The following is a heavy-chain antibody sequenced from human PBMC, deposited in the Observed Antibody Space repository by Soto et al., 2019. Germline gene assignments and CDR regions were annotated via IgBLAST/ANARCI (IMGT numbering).Heavy chain of an antibody. D-gene: IGHD1-26*01. CDR1: GYSFTSYG. CDR2: ISAYNGNT. J-gene: IGHJ6*02. V-gene: IGHV1-18*04. Sequence: GESLKISCKGSGYSFTSYGISWVRQAPGQGLEWMGWISAYNGNTNYAQKLQGRVTMTTDTSTSTAYMELRSLRSDDTAVYYCARVGWELPSTNENYYYGMDVWGQGTTVTVSS. CDR3: ARVGWELPSTNENYYYGMDV.